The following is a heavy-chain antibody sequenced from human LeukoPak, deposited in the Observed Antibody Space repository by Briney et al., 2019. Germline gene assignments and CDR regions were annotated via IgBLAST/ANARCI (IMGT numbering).Heavy chain of an antibody. CDR3: ARSSESYDSSGYYSYYFDY. CDR2: IHYSGST. V-gene: IGHV4-59*01. J-gene: IGHJ4*02. D-gene: IGHD3-22*01. CDR1: GGSISSYY. Sequence: SETLSLTCTVSGGSISSYYWSWLRQPPGKGLEWIGYIHYSGSTNYSPSLRGRVTISVDTSKNQFSLRLRSVTAADTAVYYCARSSESYDSSGYYSYYFDYWGQGTLVTVSS.